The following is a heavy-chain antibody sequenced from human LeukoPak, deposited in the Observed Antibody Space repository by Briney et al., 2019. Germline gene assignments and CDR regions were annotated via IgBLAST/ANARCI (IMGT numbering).Heavy chain of an antibody. CDR1: GFTFSSYS. CDR2: ISSSSSYI. J-gene: IGHJ4*02. V-gene: IGHV3-21*01. CDR3: ARHTSGRWYFDY. Sequence: PGGSLRLSCAASGFTFSSYSMNWVRQAPGKGLEWVSSISSSSSYIYYADSVKGRSTISRDNAKNSLYLQMNSLRAEDSAVYYCARHTSGRWYFDYWGQGTLVTVSS. D-gene: IGHD1-26*01.